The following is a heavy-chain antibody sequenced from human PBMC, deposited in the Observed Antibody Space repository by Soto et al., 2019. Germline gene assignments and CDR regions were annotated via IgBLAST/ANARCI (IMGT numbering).Heavy chain of an antibody. CDR3: ARDESVDGTRY. CDR1: GGTFRIYA. CDR2: IVPIFGTA. Sequence: SGNSSCTDSGGTFRIYAISWVRQAPGQGLEWMGGIVPIFGTANYAQKFQGRVTITADESTSTAYMELSSLRSEDTAVYYCARDESVDGTRYWGQVPLVTVSS. D-gene: IGHD6-19*01. J-gene: IGHJ4*02. V-gene: IGHV1-69*13.